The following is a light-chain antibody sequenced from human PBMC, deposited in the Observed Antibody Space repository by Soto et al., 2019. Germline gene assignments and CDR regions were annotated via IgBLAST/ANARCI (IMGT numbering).Light chain of an antibody. CDR1: QGITNY. CDR3: QKYNSAPLT. Sequence: DIKMTQSPSSLSASVGDRVTGTCRASQGITNYLAWYQQKPGEVPKLLIYGASTLQSGVPSRFSGSGSGTDFTLTISSXQPEDVATYYCQKYNSAPLTFGGGTKVDIK. J-gene: IGKJ4*01. V-gene: IGKV1-27*01. CDR2: GAS.